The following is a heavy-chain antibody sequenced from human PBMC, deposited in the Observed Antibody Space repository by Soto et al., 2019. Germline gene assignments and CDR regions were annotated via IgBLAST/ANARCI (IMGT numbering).Heavy chain of an antibody. V-gene: IGHV4-28*01. CDR2: IYYSRTT. J-gene: IGHJ4*02. CDR1: GYSISSSNW. CDR3: ARREIQGPIDY. Sequence: QVQLQESGPGLVKPSDTLSLTCAVSGYSISSSNWWGWIRQPPGKGLEWIGYIYYSRTTYYNPSLRSRVTMSVDTSKNQFSLKLTSVTAVDTAVYYCARREIQGPIDYWGQGTLVTVSS. D-gene: IGHD1-26*01.